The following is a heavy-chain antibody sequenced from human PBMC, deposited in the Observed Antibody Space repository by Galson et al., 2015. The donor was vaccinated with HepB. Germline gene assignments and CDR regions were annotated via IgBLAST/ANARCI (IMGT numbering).Heavy chain of an antibody. D-gene: IGHD6-19*01. V-gene: IGHV3-23*01. CDR1: GFTFSSYA. Sequence: SPRLSCAASGFTFSSYAMSWVRQAPGKGLEWVSAISGSGGSTYYADSVKGRFTISRDNSKNTLYLQMNSLRAEDTAVYYCAKAPKYSSGWTGFDYWGQGTLVTASS. CDR3: AKAPKYSSGWTGFDY. J-gene: IGHJ4*02. CDR2: ISGSGGST.